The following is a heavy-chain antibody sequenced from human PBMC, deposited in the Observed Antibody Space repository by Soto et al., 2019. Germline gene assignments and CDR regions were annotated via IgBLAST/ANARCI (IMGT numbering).Heavy chain of an antibody. V-gene: IGHV1-69*02. Sequence: SVKVSCKASGGTFSSYTISWVRQAPGQGLEWMGRIIPILGIANYAQKFQGRVTMTRDTSTSTVYMELSSLRSEDTAVYYCARASTYYYDSSGYFDNWFDPWGQGTLVTVSS. CDR1: GGTFSSYT. J-gene: IGHJ5*02. D-gene: IGHD3-22*01. CDR3: ARASTYYYDSSGYFDNWFDP. CDR2: IIPILGIA.